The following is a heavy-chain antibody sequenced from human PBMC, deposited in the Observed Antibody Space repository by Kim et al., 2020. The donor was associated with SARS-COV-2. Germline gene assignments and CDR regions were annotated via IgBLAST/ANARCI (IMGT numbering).Heavy chain of an antibody. D-gene: IGHD6-19*01. J-gene: IGHJ3*02. CDR3: ARVRIAVAGRLLDI. Sequence: GGSLRLSCAASGFTFSSYSMNWVRQAPGKGLEWVSSISSSSSYIYYADSVKGRFTISRDNAKNSLYLQMNSLRAEDTAVYYCARVRIAVAGRLLDIWGQGTMVTVSS. CDR1: GFTFSSYS. V-gene: IGHV3-21*01. CDR2: ISSSSSYI.